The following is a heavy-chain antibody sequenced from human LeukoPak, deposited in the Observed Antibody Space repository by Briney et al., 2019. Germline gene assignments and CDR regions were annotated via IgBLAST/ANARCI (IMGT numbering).Heavy chain of an antibody. CDR1: GYTFTGYA. CDR3: ATGSGTYSPDY. Sequence: ASVKVSCKASGYTFTGYAMHWVRQAPGQGLEWMGWITPSGGTNYPQKFQGRVTMTRDTSISTAYMELSRLTSDDTAVYYCATGSGTYSPDYWGQGTLVTVSS. V-gene: IGHV1-2*02. J-gene: IGHJ4*02. D-gene: IGHD3-10*01. CDR2: ITPSGGT.